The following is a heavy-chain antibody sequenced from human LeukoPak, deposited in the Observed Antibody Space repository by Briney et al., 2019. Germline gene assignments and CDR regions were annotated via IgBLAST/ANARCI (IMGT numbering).Heavy chain of an antibody. Sequence: PGGSLRLSCAASGFTFSSHAMHWVRQAPGKGLEWVAVISYDGSNKYYADSVKGRFTISRDNSKNTLYLQMNSLRAEDTAVYYCARDSSTGYYDSSGYLSDYWGQGTLVTVSS. CDR2: ISYDGSNK. CDR1: GFTFSSHA. D-gene: IGHD3-22*01. CDR3: ARDSSTGYYDSSGYLSDY. V-gene: IGHV3-30-3*01. J-gene: IGHJ4*02.